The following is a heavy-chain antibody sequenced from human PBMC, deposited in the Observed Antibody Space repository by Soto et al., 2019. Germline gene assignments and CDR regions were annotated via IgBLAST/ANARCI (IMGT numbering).Heavy chain of an antibody. CDR3: ARQDYDLWSGYLPLYDY. CDR1: GGSFSGYY. J-gene: IGHJ4*02. CDR2: INHSGST. Sequence: SETLSLTCAVYGGSFSGYYWSWIRQPPGKGLEWIGEINHSGSTNYNPSLKSRVTISVDTSKNQFSLKLSSVTAADTAVYYCARQDYDLWSGYLPLYDYWGQGTLVTVSS. V-gene: IGHV4-34*01. D-gene: IGHD3-3*01.